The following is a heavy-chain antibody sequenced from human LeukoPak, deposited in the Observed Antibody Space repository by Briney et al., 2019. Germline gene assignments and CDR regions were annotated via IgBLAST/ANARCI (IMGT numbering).Heavy chain of an antibody. J-gene: IGHJ4*02. CDR1: GFTFDDYG. D-gene: IGHD5-12*01. CDR2: INWNSGSR. Sequence: GGSLRLSCAASGFTFDDYGMSWVRQAPGKGLECVSGINWNSGSRGYADCVKGRFTISRDNAKNSLYLRMNTLRAEDTALYYCARGIDSGYDYFDSWGQGTLVTVSS. V-gene: IGHV3-20*04. CDR3: ARGIDSGYDYFDS.